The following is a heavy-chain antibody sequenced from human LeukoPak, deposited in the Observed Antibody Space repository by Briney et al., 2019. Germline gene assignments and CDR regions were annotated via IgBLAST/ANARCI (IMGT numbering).Heavy chain of an antibody. Sequence: GSLRLSCAASGFTFSDYYMSWIRQAPGKGLEWVSYISSSGSTIYYADSVKGRFTISRDNAKNSLYLQMNSLRAEDTAVYYCARSNPRDYYGSGSYYFPYYMDVWGKGTTVTISS. V-gene: IGHV3-11*01. J-gene: IGHJ6*03. CDR3: ARSNPRDYYGSGSYYFPYYMDV. CDR2: ISSSGSTI. D-gene: IGHD3-10*01. CDR1: GFTFSDYY.